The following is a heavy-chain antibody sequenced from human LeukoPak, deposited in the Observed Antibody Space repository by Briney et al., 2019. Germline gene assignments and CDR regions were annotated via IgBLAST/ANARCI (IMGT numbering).Heavy chain of an antibody. Sequence: ASVKVSCKASGYTFTGYYMHWVRQAPGQGLEWMGWINPNSGGTNYAQKFQGRVTMTRDTSISTAYMELSRLGSDDTAVYYCARDHGPTYYYDSSGRPLGDYWGQGTLVTVSS. D-gene: IGHD3-22*01. CDR1: GYTFTGYY. CDR2: INPNSGGT. J-gene: IGHJ4*02. CDR3: ARDHGPTYYYDSSGRPLGDY. V-gene: IGHV1-2*02.